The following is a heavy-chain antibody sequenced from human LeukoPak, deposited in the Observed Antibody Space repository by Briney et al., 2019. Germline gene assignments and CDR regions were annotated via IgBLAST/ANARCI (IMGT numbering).Heavy chain of an antibody. CDR2: MNPNSGNT. J-gene: IGHJ5*02. CDR3: AREEGDYGDYKFDP. V-gene: IGHV1-8*01. Sequence: ASVKVSCKASGYTLTSYDINWVRQATGQGLEWMGWMNPNSGNTGYAQKFQGRVTMTRNTSISTAYMELSSLRSEDTAVYYCAREEGDYGDYKFDPWGQGTLVTVSS. D-gene: IGHD4-17*01. CDR1: GYTLTSYD.